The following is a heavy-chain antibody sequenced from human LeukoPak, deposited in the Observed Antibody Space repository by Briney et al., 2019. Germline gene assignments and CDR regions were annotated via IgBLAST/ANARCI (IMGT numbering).Heavy chain of an antibody. Sequence: PGGPLRLSCAASGLTFSNYAMNWVRQAPGKGLEWVSAISGNADSTYYADSVKGRFTISRDNSKNTLYLQMNSLRAEDTAVYYCAKEPPCSECLYWYFDLWGRGTLVTVSS. D-gene: IGHD3-3*01. CDR1: GLTFSNYA. CDR3: AKEPPCSECLYWYFDL. J-gene: IGHJ2*01. CDR2: ISGNADST. V-gene: IGHV3-23*01.